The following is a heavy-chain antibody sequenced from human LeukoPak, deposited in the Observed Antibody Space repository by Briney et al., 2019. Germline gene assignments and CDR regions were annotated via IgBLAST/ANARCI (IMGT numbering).Heavy chain of an antibody. V-gene: IGHV3-53*01. Sequence: PGGSLRLSCAASGFIVSANSVTWVRQAPGKGLEWVSVIYSGCGTYYADSVKGRFTISRDNSKNTVYLQMNSLRPEDTAVYYCMWFSTGGYWGQGTLVTVSS. D-gene: IGHD2-21*01. J-gene: IGHJ4*02. CDR2: IYSGCGT. CDR1: GFIVSANS. CDR3: MWFSTGGY.